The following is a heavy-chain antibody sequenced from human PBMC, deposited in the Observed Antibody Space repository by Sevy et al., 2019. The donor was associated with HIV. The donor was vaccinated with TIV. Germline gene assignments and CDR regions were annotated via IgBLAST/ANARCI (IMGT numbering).Heavy chain of an antibody. CDR3: ASQRGGYERLYYFDS. D-gene: IGHD5-12*01. Sequence: GGSLRLSCVASGFTYSMNWVRQAPGTGLEWVSYISDSSATIHYADSVKGRFTISRDNAKNSLYLQMNTLRAEDTAVYYCASQRGGYERLYYFDSWGQGTLVTVSS. V-gene: IGHV3-48*01. CDR1: GFTYS. CDR2: ISDSSATI. J-gene: IGHJ4*02.